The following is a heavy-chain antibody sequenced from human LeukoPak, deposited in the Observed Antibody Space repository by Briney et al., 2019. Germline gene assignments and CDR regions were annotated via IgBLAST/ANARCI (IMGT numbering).Heavy chain of an antibody. CDR1: GFTFSNYW. Sequence: GGSLRLSCAASGFTFSNYWMHWVRQAPGKGLVWVSRINTDGSNTNYADSVKGRFTISRDNAKNTLYLQMNSLRAEDTAVYYCARDLYSYGYGISGYWGQGPPVTVSS. D-gene: IGHD5-18*01. CDR2: INTDGSNT. J-gene: IGHJ4*02. CDR3: ARDLYSYGYGISGY. V-gene: IGHV3-74*01.